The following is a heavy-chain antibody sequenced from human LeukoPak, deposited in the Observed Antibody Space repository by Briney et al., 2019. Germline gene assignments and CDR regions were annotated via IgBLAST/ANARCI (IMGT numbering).Heavy chain of an antibody. CDR1: GFTFSSYS. V-gene: IGHV3-21*04. D-gene: IGHD6-13*01. Sequence: GGSLRLSCAASGFTFSSYSMNWVRQAPGKGLEWVSSISSSSSYIYYADSVKGRFTISRDNAKNSLYLQMNSLRAEDTAVYYCAKCPQRYSSSWSDYWGQGTLVTVSS. CDR2: ISSSSSYI. J-gene: IGHJ4*02. CDR3: AKCPQRYSSSWSDY.